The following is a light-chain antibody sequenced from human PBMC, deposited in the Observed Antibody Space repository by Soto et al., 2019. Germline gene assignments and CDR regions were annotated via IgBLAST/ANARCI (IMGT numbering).Light chain of an antibody. CDR1: QSISSNY. V-gene: IGKV3-20*01. Sequence: EIVFTQSPGTLSLSPGERATLSCRASQSISSNYLAWYQQKPGQAPRLLIHGASSRATGIPDRFSGSGSGTDFTLTISRLEPEDFAVYYCQQYGSSPKTFGQGTKVDIK. J-gene: IGKJ1*01. CDR2: GAS. CDR3: QQYGSSPKT.